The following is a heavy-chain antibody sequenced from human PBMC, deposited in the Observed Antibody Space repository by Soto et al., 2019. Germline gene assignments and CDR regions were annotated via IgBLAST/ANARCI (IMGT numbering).Heavy chain of an antibody. Sequence: ASVKVSCKVSGYTLTELSMHWVRQAPGKGLEWMGGFDPEDGETIYAQKFQGRVTMTEDTSTDTAYMELSSLRSEDTAVYYCATTNPYYDFWSGYFFLRWGQGTLVTVSS. J-gene: IGHJ4*02. V-gene: IGHV1-24*01. D-gene: IGHD3-3*01. CDR2: FDPEDGET. CDR3: ATTNPYYDFWSGYFFLR. CDR1: GYTLTELS.